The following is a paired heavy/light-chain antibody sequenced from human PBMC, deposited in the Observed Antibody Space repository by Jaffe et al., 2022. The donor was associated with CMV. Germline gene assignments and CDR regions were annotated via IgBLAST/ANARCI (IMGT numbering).Light chain of an antibody. CDR2: WAS. Sequence: DIVMTQSPASLAVSLGESATIHCKSSQSVLYTGKKYLAWYQQKPGQPPKLLIYWASTRETGVPERFSGSGSGTDFTLTIDNLQAEDVAVYYCQHYYNNPFAFGGGTKVDI. V-gene: IGKV4-1*01. CDR1: QSVLYTGKKY. CDR3: QHYYNNPFA. J-gene: IGKJ4*01.
Heavy chain of an antibody. CDR3: ARTPTSVSNPYHFDA. V-gene: IGHV5-51*01. CDR2: IYPGDYDT. J-gene: IGHJ4*02. D-gene: IGHD7-27*01. CDR1: GYEFSTYW. Sequence: EVQLVQSGRQVKKPGESLKISCKGSGYEFSTYWIGWVRQVPGKGLEWMGIIYPGDYDTRYSPSFRGQVTISVDNSIATAYLQWTALKASDTAMYYCARTPTSVSNPYHFDAWGQGTLVTVSS.